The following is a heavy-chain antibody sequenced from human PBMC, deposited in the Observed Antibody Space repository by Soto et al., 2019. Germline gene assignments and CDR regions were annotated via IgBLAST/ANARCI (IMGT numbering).Heavy chain of an antibody. CDR2: ISSSSSTI. CDR1: GCTFISYS. J-gene: IGHJ4*02. Sequence: PGGSLRLSCAASGCTFISYSMNWVRQAPGKGLEWVPYISSSSSTIYYADSVKGRFTISRDNAKNSLFLQVNSLRAEDTAVYYCARGLEDYYDSGGYYEFWGQGTLVTVSS. V-gene: IGHV3-48*04. CDR3: ARGLEDYYDSGGYYEF. D-gene: IGHD3-22*01.